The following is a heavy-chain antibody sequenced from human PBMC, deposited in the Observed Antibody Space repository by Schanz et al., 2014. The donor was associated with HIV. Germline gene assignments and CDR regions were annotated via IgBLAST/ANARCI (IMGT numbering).Heavy chain of an antibody. CDR3: ARGDFGGNSVDY. J-gene: IGHJ4*01. D-gene: IGHD2-21*02. Sequence: QVQLQQWGAGLLKPSETLSLTCAVYGGSFSGYYWTWIRQPPGKGLEWIGEITHYGSTNYNPSLESGVTISMDTSKNQFSLKLNSATAADTAVYFCARGDFGGNSVDYWGHGNLVTVSA. V-gene: IGHV4-34*01. CDR1: GGSFSGYY. CDR2: ITHYGST.